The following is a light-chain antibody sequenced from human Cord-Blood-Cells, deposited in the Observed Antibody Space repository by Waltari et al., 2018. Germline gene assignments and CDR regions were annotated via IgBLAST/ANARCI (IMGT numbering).Light chain of an antibody. CDR3: QQYNNWPPMYS. Sequence: SPATLSVSPGERATLSCRASQSVSSNLAWYQQKPGQAPRLLIYGASTRATGIPARFSGSGSGTEFTLTISSLQSEDFAVYYCQQYNNWPPMYSFGQGTKLEI. CDR1: QSVSSN. V-gene: IGKV3-15*01. CDR2: GAS. J-gene: IGKJ2*03.